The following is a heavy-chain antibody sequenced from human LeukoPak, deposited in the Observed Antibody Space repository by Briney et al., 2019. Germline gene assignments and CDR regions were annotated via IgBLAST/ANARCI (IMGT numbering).Heavy chain of an antibody. CDR2: VYDSGTT. J-gene: IGHJ4*02. CDR1: GGSISTYY. V-gene: IGHV4-59*08. D-gene: IGHD4-23*01. CDR3: ARHGGSLGYFDY. Sequence: SETLSLTCSVSGGSISTYYWSWIRRTPGKGLEWIGYVYDSGTTNYNPSLKGRVTISSHTSKNQFSLNLRSVNAADTAIYYCARHGGSLGYFDYWGQGTLVTVSS.